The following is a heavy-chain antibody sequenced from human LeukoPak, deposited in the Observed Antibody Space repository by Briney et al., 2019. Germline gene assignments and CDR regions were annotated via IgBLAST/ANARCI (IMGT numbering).Heavy chain of an antibody. CDR1: GGSISSYY. CDR2: IYYSGST. D-gene: IGHD3-10*01. CDR3: ARVDYYGSGSYNYAFDI. J-gene: IGHJ3*02. V-gene: IGHV4-59*12. Sequence: SETLSLTCTVSGGSISSYYWSWIRQPPGKGLEWIGYIYYSGSTNYNPSLKSRVTISVDTSKNQFSLKLSSVTAADTAVYYCARVDYYGSGSYNYAFDIWGQGTMVTVSS.